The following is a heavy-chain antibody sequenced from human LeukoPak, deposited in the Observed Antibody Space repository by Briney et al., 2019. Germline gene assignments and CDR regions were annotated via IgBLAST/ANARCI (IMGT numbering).Heavy chain of an antibody. J-gene: IGHJ5*02. CDR1: GYTFTSYG. CDR3: ARDRHIAARRSGWFDP. CDR2: INPNSGGT. Sequence: ASVKVSCKASGYTFTSYGISWVRQAPGQGLEWMGWINPNSGGTNYAQKFQGRVTMTRDTSISTAYMELSRLRSDDTAVYYCARDRHIAARRSGWFDPWGQGTLVTVSS. D-gene: IGHD6-6*01. V-gene: IGHV1-2*02.